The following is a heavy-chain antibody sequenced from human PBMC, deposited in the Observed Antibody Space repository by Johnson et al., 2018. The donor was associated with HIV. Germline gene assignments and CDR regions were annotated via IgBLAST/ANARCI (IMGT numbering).Heavy chain of an antibody. D-gene: IGHD3-22*01. CDR2: IKQDGREK. V-gene: IGHV3-7*01. CDR3: AREYYYDSSGTPVFDI. Sequence: VQLVESGGGLVKPGGSLRLSCAASGFTFSDYYMSWVRQAPGKGLEWVANIKQDGREKYYVDSVKGRFTISRDNAKNSLYLQMNSLRAEDTAVYYCAREYYYDSSGTPVFDIWGQGTMVTVSS. CDR1: GFTFSDYY. J-gene: IGHJ3*02.